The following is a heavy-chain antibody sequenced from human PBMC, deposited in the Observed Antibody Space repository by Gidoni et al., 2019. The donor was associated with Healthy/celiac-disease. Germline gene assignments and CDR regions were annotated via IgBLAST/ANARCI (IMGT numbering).Heavy chain of an antibody. CDR2: ISWNSGSI. Sequence: EVQLVESGGGLVQPGRSLRLSCAASGFTFDDYAMHWVRQAPGKGLEWVSGISWNSGSIGYADSVKGRFTISRDNAKNSLYLQMNSLRAEDTALYYCAKATRDFGGNWFDPWGQGTLVTVSS. J-gene: IGHJ5*02. V-gene: IGHV3-9*01. CDR3: AKATRDFGGNWFDP. CDR1: GFTFDDYA. D-gene: IGHD3-10*01.